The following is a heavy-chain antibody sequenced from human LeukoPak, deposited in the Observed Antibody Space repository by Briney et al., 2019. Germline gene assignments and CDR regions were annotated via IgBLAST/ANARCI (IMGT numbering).Heavy chain of an antibody. CDR2: INPNSGGT. Sequence: ASVKVSCKASGYTFSGNYMHWVRQAPGQGLEWMGWINPNSGGTNYAQKFQGRVTMTRDTSISTAYMELSRPRSDDTAVYYCAREGYSYYSFDPWGQGTLVTVSS. J-gene: IGHJ5*02. D-gene: IGHD5-18*01. CDR3: AREGYSYYSFDP. CDR1: GYTFSGNY. V-gene: IGHV1-2*02.